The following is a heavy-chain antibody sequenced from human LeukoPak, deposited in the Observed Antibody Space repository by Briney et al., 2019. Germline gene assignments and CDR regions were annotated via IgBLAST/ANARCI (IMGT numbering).Heavy chain of an antibody. J-gene: IGHJ5*02. CDR3: ARELAAAAGFDP. D-gene: IGHD6-13*01. V-gene: IGHV1-69*13. CDR2: IIPIFGTA. Sequence: SVKVSCKASGGTFSSYAISWVRQAPGQGLEWMGGIIPIFGTANYAQKFQGRVTITADESTGTAYMELSSLRSEDTAVYYCARELAAAAGFDPWGQGTLVTVSS. CDR1: GGTFSSYA.